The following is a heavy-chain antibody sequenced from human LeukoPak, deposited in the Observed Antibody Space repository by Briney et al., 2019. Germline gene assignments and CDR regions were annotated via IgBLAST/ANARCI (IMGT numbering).Heavy chain of an antibody. D-gene: IGHD6-6*01. V-gene: IGHV4-34*01. CDR3: ARAPSYSSSYDY. J-gene: IGHJ4*02. Sequence: SETLSLTCAVYGGSFSGYYWIWIRQPPGKGLEGIGEINHSGSTNYNPSLKSRVTISVDTSKNQFSLKLSSVTAADTAVYYCARAPSYSSSYDYWGQGTLVTVSS. CDR1: GGSFSGYY. CDR2: INHSGST.